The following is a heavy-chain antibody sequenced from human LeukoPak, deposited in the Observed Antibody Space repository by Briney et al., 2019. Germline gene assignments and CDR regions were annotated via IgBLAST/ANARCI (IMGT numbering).Heavy chain of an antibody. Sequence: SETLSLTCTVSGGSVSSGSYYWSWIRQPPGKGLEWIGYIYYSGSTNYNPSLKGRVTISVDTSKNQFSLKLSSVTAADTAVYYCARSRAFNSGAFDPWGQGSLVTVSS. CDR1: GGSVSSGSYY. J-gene: IGHJ5*02. CDR2: IYYSGST. V-gene: IGHV4-61*01. CDR3: ARSRAFNSGAFDP. D-gene: IGHD1-26*01.